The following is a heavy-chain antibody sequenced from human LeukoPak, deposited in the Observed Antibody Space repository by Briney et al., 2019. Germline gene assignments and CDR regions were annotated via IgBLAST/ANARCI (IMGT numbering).Heavy chain of an antibody. D-gene: IGHD3-22*01. V-gene: IGHV4-34*01. Sequence: SETLSLTCAVYGGSFSGYYWSWIRQPPGKGLEWIGEINHSGSTNYNPSLKSRVTISVDTSKNQFSLKLSSVTAADTAVYYCARTMSYYYDGSGYSAFDIWGLGTMVTVSS. CDR2: INHSGST. CDR3: ARTMSYYYDGSGYSAFDI. CDR1: GGSFSGYY. J-gene: IGHJ3*02.